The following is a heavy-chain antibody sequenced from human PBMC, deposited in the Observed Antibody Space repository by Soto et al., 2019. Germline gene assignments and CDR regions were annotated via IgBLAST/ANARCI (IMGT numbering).Heavy chain of an antibody. CDR3: ASFSGATYGDYGGGINY. Sequence: SETLSLTCTVSGGSISGSSYYWGWIRQPPGKGLECIGSVHYSGSTDYNPSLKSRVTISVDTSKNQFSLKLTSVTAADTAVYFCASFSGATYGDYGGGINYWGQGTLVTVTS. V-gene: IGHV4-39*01. J-gene: IGHJ4*02. CDR2: VHYSGST. CDR1: GGSISGSSYY. D-gene: IGHD4-17*01.